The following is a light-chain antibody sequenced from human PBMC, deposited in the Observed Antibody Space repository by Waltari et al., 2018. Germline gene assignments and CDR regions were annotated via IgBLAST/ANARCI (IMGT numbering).Light chain of an antibody. J-gene: IGLJ2*01. Sequence: QSALTQPASVSGSPGQSITIFCTGTSSDVDGYNYVSWYQQHPGKAPKLVIYDVSYWPSGVSNRFSGSKSGNTASLTISGLQAEDEADYYCSSYTSSSTLVFGGGTKLTVL. V-gene: IGLV2-14*03. CDR2: DVS. CDR3: SSYTSSSTLV. CDR1: SSDVDGYNY.